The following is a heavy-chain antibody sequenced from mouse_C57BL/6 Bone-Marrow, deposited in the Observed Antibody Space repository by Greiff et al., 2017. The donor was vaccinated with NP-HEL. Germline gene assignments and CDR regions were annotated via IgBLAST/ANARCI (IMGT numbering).Heavy chain of an antibody. CDR2: FHPYNDET. Sequence: VQLQESGAELVKPGASVKMSCKASGYTFTTYPIEWVKQNHGKSLEWIGNFHPYNDETEYNEKFKNKATLTVEKSSSTVYLELSRLTSDDSSVYYCARGGNYWYYFDYWGQGTTLTVSS. CDR1: GYTFTTYP. CDR3: ARGGNYWYYFDY. J-gene: IGHJ2*01. D-gene: IGHD2-1*01. V-gene: IGHV1-47*01.